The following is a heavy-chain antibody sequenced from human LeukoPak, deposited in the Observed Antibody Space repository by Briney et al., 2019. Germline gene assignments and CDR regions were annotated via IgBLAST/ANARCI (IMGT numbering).Heavy chain of an antibody. CDR3: ASGYCSSTSCHRGWFDP. CDR1: GGSFSGYY. J-gene: IGHJ5*02. V-gene: IGHV4-34*01. Sequence: SETLSLTCAVYGGSFSGYYWSWIRQPPGKRLEWIGEINHSGSTNYNPSLKSRVTISVDTSKNQFSLRLSSVTAADTAVYYCASGYCSSTSCHRGWFDPWGQGTLVTVSS. D-gene: IGHD2-2*01. CDR2: INHSGST.